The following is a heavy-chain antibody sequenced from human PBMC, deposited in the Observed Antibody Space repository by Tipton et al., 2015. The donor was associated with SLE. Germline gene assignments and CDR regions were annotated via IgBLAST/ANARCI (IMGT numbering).Heavy chain of an antibody. CDR3: ARGGKAFDI. CDR1: GFTFSSYA. J-gene: IGHJ3*02. Sequence: LSLTCAASGFTFSSYAMHWVRQAPGKGLEWVAFIRYDGSNKYYADSVKGRFTISRDNSKNTLYLQMNSLRAEDTAVYYCARGGKAFDIWGQGTMVTVSS. CDR2: IRYDGSNK. V-gene: IGHV3-30*04.